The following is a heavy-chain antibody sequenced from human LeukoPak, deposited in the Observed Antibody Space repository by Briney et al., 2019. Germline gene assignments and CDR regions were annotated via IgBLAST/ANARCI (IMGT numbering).Heavy chain of an antibody. D-gene: IGHD3-22*01. V-gene: IGHV4-31*03. J-gene: IGHJ3*02. CDR3: ASTLVVTGAFDI. Sequence: PSETLSLTCTVSGGSISSGGYYWSWIRQHPGKGLEWIGYIYYSGSTYYNPSLKSRVTISVDTSKNQFSLKLSSVTAADTAVYYCASTLVVTGAFDIWGQGTMVTASS. CDR1: GGSISSGGYY. CDR2: IYYSGST.